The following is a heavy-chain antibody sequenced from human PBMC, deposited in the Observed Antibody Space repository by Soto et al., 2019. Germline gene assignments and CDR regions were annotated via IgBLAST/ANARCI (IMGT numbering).Heavy chain of an antibody. J-gene: IGHJ4*02. CDR1: GYTFTSYG. Sequence: QVQLVQSGADLKKPGASVTVSCKASGYTFTSYGISWVRQAPGQGLEWMGWISAYNGNTNYAQKLQGRLTMTTDTSTSTAYMELRSLRSDDTAVYYCARDLPTVTAGGPDYWGQGTLVTVSS. CDR2: ISAYNGNT. V-gene: IGHV1-18*01. CDR3: ARDLPTVTAGGPDY. D-gene: IGHD4-17*01.